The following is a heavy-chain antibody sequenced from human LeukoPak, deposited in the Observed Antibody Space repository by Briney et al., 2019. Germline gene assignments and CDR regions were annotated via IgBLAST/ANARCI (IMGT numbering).Heavy chain of an antibody. V-gene: IGHV1-2*02. CDR1: GYTFTGYY. CDR3: ARVVLLSHDAFDI. J-gene: IGHJ3*02. Sequence: ASVKVSCKASGYTFTGYYMHWVRQAPRQGLEWMGWINPNSGGTNYAQKFQGRVTMTRDTSISTAYMELSRLRSDDTAVYYCARVVLLSHDAFDIWGQGTMVTVSS. D-gene: IGHD3-16*02. CDR2: INPNSGGT.